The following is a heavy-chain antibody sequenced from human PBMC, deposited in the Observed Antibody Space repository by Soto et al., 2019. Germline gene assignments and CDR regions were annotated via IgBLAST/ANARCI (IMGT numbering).Heavy chain of an antibody. D-gene: IGHD4-17*01. CDR2: ISYDGSTK. CDR1: GFTFSSYA. J-gene: IGHJ4*02. Sequence: QVQLVESGGGVVQPGRSLRLSCAASGFTFSSYALHWVRQAPGKGLEWVTIISYDGSTKYYADSVKGRFTISRDNSKNPLYLQMNSLRAEDTAMYYCVILTTVTTYWGQGTLVTVSS. V-gene: IGHV3-30-3*01. CDR3: VILTTVTTY.